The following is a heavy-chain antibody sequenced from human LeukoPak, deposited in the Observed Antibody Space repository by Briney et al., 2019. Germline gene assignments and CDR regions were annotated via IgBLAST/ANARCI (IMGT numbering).Heavy chain of an antibody. CDR1: GGSISGYY. CDR3: ARADNWNYFDY. V-gene: IGHV4-59*01. Sequence: SETLSLTCTVSGGSISGYYWSWIRQPPGKGLEWIGYIYYSGSTNYNPSLKSRVTISVDTSKNQFSLKLSSVTAADTAVYYCARADNWNYFDYWGQGTLVTVSS. J-gene: IGHJ4*02. D-gene: IGHD1-20*01. CDR2: IYYSGST.